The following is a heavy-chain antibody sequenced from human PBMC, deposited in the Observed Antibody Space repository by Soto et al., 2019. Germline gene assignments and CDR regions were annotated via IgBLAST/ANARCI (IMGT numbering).Heavy chain of an antibody. CDR1: GGSISSYY. D-gene: IGHD6-19*01. Sequence: SETLSLTCTVSGGSISSYYWSWIRQPPGKGLEWIGYIYYSGSTNYNPSLKSRVTISVDTSKNQFSLKLSSVTAADTAVYYCARVGKGLIGSGWYVGDLTGYYYYMDVWGKGTTVTVSS. CDR2: IYYSGST. V-gene: IGHV4-59*01. CDR3: ARVGKGLIGSGWYVGDLTGYYYYMDV. J-gene: IGHJ6*03.